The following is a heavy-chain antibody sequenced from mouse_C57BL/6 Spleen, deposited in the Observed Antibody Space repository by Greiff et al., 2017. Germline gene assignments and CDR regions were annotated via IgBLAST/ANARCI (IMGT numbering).Heavy chain of an antibody. CDR1: GFNIKNTY. CDR3: ARPSITTVVAGDAMDY. D-gene: IGHD1-1*01. CDR2: IVPANGNT. V-gene: IGHV14-3*01. Sequence: VQLQQSVAELVRPGASVKLSCTASGFNIKNTYMHWVKQRPEQGLEWIGRIVPANGNTKYAPKFQGKATITADTSSNTAYLQLSSLTSEDTAIYYCARPSITTVVAGDAMDYWGQGTSVTVSS. J-gene: IGHJ4*01.